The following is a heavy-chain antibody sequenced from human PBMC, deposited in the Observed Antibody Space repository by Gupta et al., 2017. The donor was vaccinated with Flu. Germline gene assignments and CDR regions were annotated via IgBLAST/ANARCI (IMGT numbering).Heavy chain of an antibody. V-gene: IGHV3-23*01. CDR3: AKTDLGRYYYDSSGYYYYFDY. J-gene: IGHJ4*02. CDR1: GFTFSSYA. Sequence: EVQLLESGGGLVQPGGSLRLSCAASGFTFSSYAMSWVRQAPGKGLEWVSAISGSGGSTYYADSVKGRFTISRDNSKNTLYLQMNSLRAEDTAVYYCAKTDLGRYYYDSSGYYYYFDYWGQGTLVTVSS. CDR2: ISGSGGST. D-gene: IGHD3-22*01.